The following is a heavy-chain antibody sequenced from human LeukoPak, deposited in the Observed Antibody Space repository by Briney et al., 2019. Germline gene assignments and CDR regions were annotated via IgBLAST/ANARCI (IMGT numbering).Heavy chain of an antibody. CDR2: IYAGGST. V-gene: IGHV3-53*01. D-gene: IGHD6-19*01. CDR1: GFSVSSNY. Sequence: GGSLRLSCVASGFSVSSNYMSWVRQAPGKGLEWVSVIYAGGSTYYADSVKGRFTMSRDNSENTLYLQMNSLRAEDTAMYYCARETYSRGWYRGFDYWGQGTLVTVSS. J-gene: IGHJ4*02. CDR3: ARETYSRGWYRGFDY.